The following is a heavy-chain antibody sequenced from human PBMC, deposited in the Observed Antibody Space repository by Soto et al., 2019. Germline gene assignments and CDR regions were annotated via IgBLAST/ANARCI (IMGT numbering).Heavy chain of an antibody. CDR2: IGVNGGNT. CDR3: AKRGVVLPTARFFDY. Sequence: EVQLLESGGGLVQPGGSLRLSCAASGFTFSSSAMSWVRQAPGKGLEWVSSIGVNGGNTYYADSVKGRFTISRDNSQDSLYLQMNSLRAEDTAIYYCAKRGVVLPTARFFDYWGQGTLVTVSS. D-gene: IGHD2-2*01. CDR1: GFTFSSSA. V-gene: IGHV3-23*01. J-gene: IGHJ4*02.